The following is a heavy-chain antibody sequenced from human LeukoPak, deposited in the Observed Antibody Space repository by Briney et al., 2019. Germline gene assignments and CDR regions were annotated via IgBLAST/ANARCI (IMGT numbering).Heavy chain of an antibody. Sequence: SQTLSLTSTVSAGSICSGDYYWRSIRQPPGKSLEWIAYIYYTGSTYYNPSINTLVTISVDTSKSQFSLKLSYVTAADTGVYYCARGDYDSSGYYGDAFDIWGQGTMVTVSS. V-gene: IGHV4-30-4*08. CDR3: ARGDYDSSGYYGDAFDI. CDR2: IYYTGST. CDR1: AGSICSGDYY. D-gene: IGHD3-22*01. J-gene: IGHJ3*02.